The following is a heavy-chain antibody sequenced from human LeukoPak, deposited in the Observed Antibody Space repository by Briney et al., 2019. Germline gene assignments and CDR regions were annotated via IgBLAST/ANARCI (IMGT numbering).Heavy chain of an antibody. J-gene: IGHJ4*02. CDR1: GFTFSDYW. D-gene: IGHD3-22*01. Sequence: GGSLRLSCAASGFTFSDYWMNWVRQAPGKGLEWVSGISWNSGSIGYADSVKGRFTISRDNAKNSLYLQMNSLRAEDTALYYCAKDKGGGSGYYAYYFDYWGQGTLVTVSS. CDR3: AKDKGGGSGYYAYYFDY. V-gene: IGHV3-9*01. CDR2: ISWNSGSI.